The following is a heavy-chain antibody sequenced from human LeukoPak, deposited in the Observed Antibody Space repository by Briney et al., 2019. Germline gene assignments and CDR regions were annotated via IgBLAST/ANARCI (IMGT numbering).Heavy chain of an antibody. V-gene: IGHV3-7*03. CDR3: ARGGWALC. D-gene: IGHD1-26*01. J-gene: IGHJ4*02. CDR1: GFTFSKYW. Sequence: GGPLRLSCAASGFTFSKYWVSWVRQAPGKGLEWVANIKLDGSEKNYVDSVKGRFTISRDNAKNSLYLQMNSLRAEDTAVYYCARGGWALCWGQGTLVTVSS. CDR2: IKLDGSEK.